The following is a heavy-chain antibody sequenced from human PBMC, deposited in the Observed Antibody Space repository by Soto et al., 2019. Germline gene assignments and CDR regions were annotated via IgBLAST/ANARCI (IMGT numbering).Heavy chain of an antibody. V-gene: IGHV3-15*01. CDR1: GFSFINAW. CDR2: VKSRTDGGTI. Sequence: EVQLVESGGGLVKPGGSLRLSCAASGFSFINAWMRWVRQAPGKGLEWVGRVKSRTDGGTIDYAAPVKGRFSISRDDSRNTVYLQMNSLKTEDTGVYYCAKDLDYSSSSEMDYYYGMDVWGQGTTVTVSS. J-gene: IGHJ6*02. CDR3: AKDLDYSSSSEMDYYYGMDV. D-gene: IGHD6-6*01.